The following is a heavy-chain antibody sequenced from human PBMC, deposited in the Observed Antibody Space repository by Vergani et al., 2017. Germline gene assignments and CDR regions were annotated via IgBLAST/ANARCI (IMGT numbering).Heavy chain of an antibody. Sequence: QVQLVQSGAEVKKPGASGKVSCRASGSSFSSYDISWVGQATGQGLEWMGWMNPNSGTTGYAQKFQGGVTMTRNTSINTAYSELSSLSFENAAVYYCGGSTDYPDDNVSNDYIRRTLDDWGKGTMVTVS. D-gene: IGHD5-12*01. CDR1: GSSFSSYD. CDR3: GGSTDYPDDNVSNDYIRRTLDD. J-gene: IGHJ6*03. CDR2: MNPNSGTT. V-gene: IGHV1-8*01.